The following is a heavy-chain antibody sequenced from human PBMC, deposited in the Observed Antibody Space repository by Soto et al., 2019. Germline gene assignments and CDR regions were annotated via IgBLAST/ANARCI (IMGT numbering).Heavy chain of an antibody. CDR2: IGGGSGST. D-gene: IGHD6-13*01. J-gene: IGHJ4*02. CDR1: GFTFTNYA. CDR3: ATRMYSTSWYYFVS. V-gene: IGHV3-23*01. Sequence: EVQLLESGGGLVQPGGSLRLSCAASGFTFTNYALSWVRQAPGKGLEWVSTIGGGSGSTSYADSVKGRFSISRENSKNTLYLQMSSLRAEDTALYYCATRMYSTSWYYFVSWGQGTLVTVSS.